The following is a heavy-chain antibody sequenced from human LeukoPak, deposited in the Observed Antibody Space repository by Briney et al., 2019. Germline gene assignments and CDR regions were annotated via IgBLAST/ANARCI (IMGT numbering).Heavy chain of an antibody. V-gene: IGHV3-48*03. CDR2: ISSSGSTI. Sequence: GGSLRLSCAASGFTFSSYEMNWVRQAPGKGLEWVSYISSSGSTIYYADSVEGRFTISSDNAKNSLYLQMNSLRAEDTAVYYCAELGITMIGGVWGKGATVIVSS. D-gene: IGHD3-10*02. CDR3: AELGITMIGGV. CDR1: GFTFSSYE. J-gene: IGHJ6*04.